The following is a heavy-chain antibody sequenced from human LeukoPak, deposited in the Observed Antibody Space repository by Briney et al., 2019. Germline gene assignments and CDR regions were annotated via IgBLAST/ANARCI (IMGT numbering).Heavy chain of an antibody. CDR3: AKDRDGYGSTSFDY. J-gene: IGHJ4*02. CDR2: ISGSGVYT. Sequence: PGGSLRLSCAASGFTFSSYAMAWARQAPGKGLEYVSGISGSGVYTYYADSVKGRFTISRDNSKNTIYLQMNSLRAEDTAVYYCAKDRDGYGSTSFDYWGQGTLVTVSS. CDR1: GFTFSSYA. D-gene: IGHD6-13*01. V-gene: IGHV3-23*01.